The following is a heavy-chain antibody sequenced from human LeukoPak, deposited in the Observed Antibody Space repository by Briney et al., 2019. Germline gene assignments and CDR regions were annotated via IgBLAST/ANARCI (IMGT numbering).Heavy chain of an antibody. V-gene: IGHV3-11*01. D-gene: IGHD1-7*01. J-gene: IGHJ4*02. Sequence: PGGSLRLSCAASGFTFSDYYMSWIRQAPGKGLERVSYISTSGSIIYYADSVKGRFTISRDNAKNSLYLQMNSLRVEDTALYHCARKGLGGELGGFDSWGQGTLVTVSS. CDR2: ISTSGSII. CDR1: GFTFSDYY. CDR3: ARKGLGGELGGFDS.